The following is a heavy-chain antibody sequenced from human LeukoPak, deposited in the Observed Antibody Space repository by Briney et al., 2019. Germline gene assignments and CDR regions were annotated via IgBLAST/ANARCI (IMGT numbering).Heavy chain of an antibody. CDR1: GFNLSNYW. J-gene: IGHJ4*02. CDR2: IDTDGSST. V-gene: IGHV3-74*01. Sequence: GGSLRLSCAASGFNLSNYWMHWVRQVPGKGPVWVSRIDTDGSSTTYADSVKGRFTISRDNAKNTLYLQMNSLRAEDTAVYYCAAPVDMIDYWGQGTLVTVSS. CDR3: AAPVDMIDY. D-gene: IGHD5-24*01.